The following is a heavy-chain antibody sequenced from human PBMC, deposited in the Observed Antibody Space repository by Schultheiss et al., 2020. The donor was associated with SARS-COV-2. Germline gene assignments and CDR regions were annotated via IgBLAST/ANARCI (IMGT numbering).Heavy chain of an antibody. Sequence: SETLSLSCTVSGGSISSGSYYWSWIRQPAGKGLEWIGYIYHSGSTYYNPSLKSRVTMSLDTSKNQFSLELRSVTAADTAVYFYAREGRVTFREYWLDRWGQGALVTVSS. CDR2: IYHSGST. D-gene: IGHD2-21*02. CDR1: GGSISSGSYY. J-gene: IGHJ5*02. CDR3: AREGRVTFREYWLDR. V-gene: IGHV4-61*10.